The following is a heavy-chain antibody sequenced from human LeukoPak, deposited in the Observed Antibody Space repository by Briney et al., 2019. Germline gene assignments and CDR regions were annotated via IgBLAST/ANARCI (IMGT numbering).Heavy chain of an antibody. J-gene: IGHJ4*02. CDR1: GGSFSGYY. CDR2: INHSGST. Sequence: PSETLSLTCAVYGGSFSGYYWSWIRQPPGKGLEWIGEINHSGSTNYNPSLKSRVTISVDTSKNQFSLKLSSVTAADTAVYYCARGSRSSGWYPIDYWGQETLVTVSS. CDR3: ARGSRSSGWYPIDY. V-gene: IGHV4-34*01. D-gene: IGHD6-19*01.